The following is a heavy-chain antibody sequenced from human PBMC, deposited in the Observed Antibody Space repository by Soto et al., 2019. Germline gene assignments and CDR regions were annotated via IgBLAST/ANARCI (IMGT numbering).Heavy chain of an antibody. CDR3: ARGGPPPTPLIHH. J-gene: IGHJ5*02. Sequence: GASVKVSCKASGGTFSSSAISWVRQAPGQGLEWMGGIIPVFSTLNYAQKFQGRLTITADESTSTAYMELSNLTSEDTAVYYCARGGPPPTPLIHHWGPGTLVTVSS. CDR1: GGTFSSSA. D-gene: IGHD2-21*01. V-gene: IGHV1-69*13. CDR2: IIPVFSTL.